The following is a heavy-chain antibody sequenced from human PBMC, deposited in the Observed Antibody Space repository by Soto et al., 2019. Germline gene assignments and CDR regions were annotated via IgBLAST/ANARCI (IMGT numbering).Heavy chain of an antibody. CDR2: INQDGSDK. CDR3: ARHEPSYYYAVDV. J-gene: IGHJ6*02. Sequence: GGSLRLSCAASGFTFSNYWVTWVRQAPGKGLEWVANINQDGSDKLYVDSVKSRFTISRDNAKYSLYLQMDSLRAEDTAVYYCARHEPSYYYAVDVWGQGTTVTVSS. V-gene: IGHV3-7*01. CDR1: GFTFSNYW.